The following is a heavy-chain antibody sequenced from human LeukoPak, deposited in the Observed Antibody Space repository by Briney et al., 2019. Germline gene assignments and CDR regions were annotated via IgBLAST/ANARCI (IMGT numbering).Heavy chain of an antibody. CDR1: GFTFSSYA. CDR2: ISGSGGST. D-gene: IGHD6-6*01. Sequence: GGSLRLSCAASGFTFSSYAMSWVRQALGKGLEWVSAISGSGGSTYYADSVKGRFTISRDNSKNTLYLQMNSLRAEDTAVYYCAKTGYSSSSPDYWGQGTLVTVSS. V-gene: IGHV3-23*01. J-gene: IGHJ4*02. CDR3: AKTGYSSSSPDY.